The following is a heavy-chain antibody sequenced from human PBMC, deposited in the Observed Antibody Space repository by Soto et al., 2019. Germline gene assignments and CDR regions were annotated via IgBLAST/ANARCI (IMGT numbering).Heavy chain of an antibody. Sequence: PSETLSLTCTVSGGSLSSYYWSWIRQPPGKGLEWVGYMYNSGSANYNPSLKSRVTISVDMSQNQFSLKLTSVTAADTAVFYCARRGAIYSNSWYDFDYWGQGTLVTVSS. J-gene: IGHJ4*02. D-gene: IGHD5-18*01. V-gene: IGHV4-59*08. CDR1: GGSLSSYY. CDR3: ARRGAIYSNSWYDFDY. CDR2: MYNSGSA.